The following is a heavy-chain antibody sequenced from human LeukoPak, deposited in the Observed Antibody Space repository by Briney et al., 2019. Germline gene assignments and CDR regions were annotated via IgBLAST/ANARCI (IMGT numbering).Heavy chain of an antibody. J-gene: IGHJ3*02. CDR2: ISYDGSNK. D-gene: IGHD5-18*01. V-gene: IGHV3-30*04. CDR3: ARDPKGGYSYGWGAFDI. CDR1: GFTFSSFA. Sequence: GGSLRLSCAASGFTFSSFAMHWVRQAPGKGLEWVAVISYDGSNKYYADSVKGRFTISRDNSENTLYLQMNSLRAEDTAVYYCARDPKGGYSYGWGAFDIWGQGTMVTVSS.